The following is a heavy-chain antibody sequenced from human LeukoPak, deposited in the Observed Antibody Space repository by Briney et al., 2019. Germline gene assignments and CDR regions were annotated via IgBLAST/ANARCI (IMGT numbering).Heavy chain of an antibody. Sequence: ASVKVSCKASGYTFTSYGISWVRQAPGQGLEWMGWINPNSGGTNYAQKFQGRVTMTRDTSISTAYMELSRLRSDDTAVYYCARDFGSSWYYFDYWGQGTLVTVSS. CDR1: GYTFTSYG. CDR2: INPNSGGT. CDR3: ARDFGSSWYYFDY. V-gene: IGHV1-2*02. D-gene: IGHD6-13*01. J-gene: IGHJ4*02.